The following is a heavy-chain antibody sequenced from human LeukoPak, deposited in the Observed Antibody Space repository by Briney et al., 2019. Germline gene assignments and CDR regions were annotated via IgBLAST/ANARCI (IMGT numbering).Heavy chain of an antibody. CDR3: AKESIQGTIYHGFDI. J-gene: IGHJ3*02. Sequence: PGGSLRLSGAASGFTFIDYGMNWVRKAPGKGLEWVAVIASYGGNEVYRYSVRGRFTISRDNSKNTLFLQMNSLRPEDTAVYCCAKESIQGTIYHGFDIWGQGALVSVSS. CDR2: IASYGGNE. V-gene: IGHV3-30*18. D-gene: IGHD5-24*01. CDR1: GFTFIDYG.